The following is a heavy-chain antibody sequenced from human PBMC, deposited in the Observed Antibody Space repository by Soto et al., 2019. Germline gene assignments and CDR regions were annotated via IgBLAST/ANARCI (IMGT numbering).Heavy chain of an antibody. J-gene: IGHJ6*02. CDR1: GYTFTSYA. CDR2: INAGNGNT. Sequence: ASVKVSCKASGYTFTSYAMHWVRQAPGQRLEWMGWINAGNGNTKYSQKFQGRVTITRDTSASTAYMELSSLRSEDTAVYYCAREELVVVVPAAVRGYYYGMDVWGQGTTVTV. CDR3: AREELVVVVPAAVRGYYYGMDV. D-gene: IGHD2-2*01. V-gene: IGHV1-3*01.